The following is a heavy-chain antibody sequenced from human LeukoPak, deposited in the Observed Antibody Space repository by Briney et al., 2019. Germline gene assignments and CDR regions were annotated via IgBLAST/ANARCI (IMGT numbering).Heavy chain of an antibody. J-gene: IGHJ4*02. D-gene: IGHD6-6*01. CDR2: IYTSGST. V-gene: IGHV4-4*07. CDR3: AREEAAGRHIVY. CDR1: SASISSYY. Sequence: PSETLSLTCTVSSASISSYYCTWIRQPAGKGLEWIGRIYTSGSTNYNPSLKSRVTMSVDTSKKQFSLKLNSVTAADTAVYYCAREEAAGRHIVYWGQGTLVTVSS.